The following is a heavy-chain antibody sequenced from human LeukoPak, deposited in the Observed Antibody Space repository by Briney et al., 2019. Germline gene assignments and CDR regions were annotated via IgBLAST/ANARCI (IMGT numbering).Heavy chain of an antibody. CDR3: ARVGELGSSGWYFDY. Sequence: GGSLRLSCAASGFTFSSYAMHWVRQAPGKGLEWVAVISYDGSNKYYADSVKGRFTISRDNSKNTLYLQMNSLRAEDTAVYYCARVGELGSSGWYFDYWGQGTLVTVSS. J-gene: IGHJ4*02. D-gene: IGHD6-19*01. V-gene: IGHV3-30*04. CDR2: ISYDGSNK. CDR1: GFTFSSYA.